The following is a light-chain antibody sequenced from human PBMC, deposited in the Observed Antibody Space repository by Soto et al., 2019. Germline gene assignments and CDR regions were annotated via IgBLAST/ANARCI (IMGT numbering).Light chain of an antibody. J-gene: IGKJ4*01. V-gene: IGKV3-20*01. CDR3: QQYGSSPLT. CDR2: GAS. Sequence: EIVLTHSPGTLSLSPGERATLSCRASQSVSSSYLAWYQQKPGQAPRLLIYGASSRATGIPDRFSGSGSGTDFTLTISRLEPADFAVYYCQQYGSSPLTFGGGTKVDIK. CDR1: QSVSSSY.